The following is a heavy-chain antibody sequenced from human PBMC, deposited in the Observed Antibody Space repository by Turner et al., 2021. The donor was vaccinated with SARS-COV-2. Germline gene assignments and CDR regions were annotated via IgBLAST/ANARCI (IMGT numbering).Heavy chain of an antibody. Sequence: QVQLQESGPGLVKPSETLSLTCTVSGGSISSYYWSWIRQPPGKGLEWIGYIHYSGSTNYTPSLKCRVTISVDTSKNQFSLKLSSVTAADTAVYYCARHGFSGWDGGGMDVWGQGTTVTVSS. CDR3: ARHGFSGWDGGGMDV. V-gene: IGHV4-59*08. CDR2: IHYSGST. J-gene: IGHJ6*02. D-gene: IGHD6-19*01. CDR1: GGSISSYY.